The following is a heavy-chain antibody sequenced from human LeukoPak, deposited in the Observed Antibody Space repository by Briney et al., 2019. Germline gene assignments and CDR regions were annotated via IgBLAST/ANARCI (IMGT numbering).Heavy chain of an antibody. CDR1: GGSFSGYY. D-gene: IGHD6-13*01. CDR2: INHSGST. Sequence: PSETLSLTCAVYGGSFSGYYWSWIRQPPGKGLEWIGEINHSGSTNYNPSLKSRVTISVDTSKNKFSLKLSSVTAADTAVYYCARNLIPEQLVLNFWGQGTLVTVSS. V-gene: IGHV4-34*01. CDR3: ARNLIPEQLVLNF. J-gene: IGHJ4*02.